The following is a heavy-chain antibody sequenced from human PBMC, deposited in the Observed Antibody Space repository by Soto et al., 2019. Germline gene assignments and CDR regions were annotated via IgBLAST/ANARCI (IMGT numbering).Heavy chain of an antibody. J-gene: IGHJ1*01. V-gene: IGHV2-5*02. Sequence: XGPTLVNPTQTLTLTCTFSGFSFSTSGVGVGWIRQPPGKALEWLSLIYWDDDKRYSPSLKSRLTITKVTSKNQVVLTMTNMDPVDTATYYWVEGQPAPISGNWGQGTLVTVSS. CDR2: IYWDDDK. CDR1: GFSFSTSGVG. CDR3: VEGQPAPISGN. D-gene: IGHD2-2*01.